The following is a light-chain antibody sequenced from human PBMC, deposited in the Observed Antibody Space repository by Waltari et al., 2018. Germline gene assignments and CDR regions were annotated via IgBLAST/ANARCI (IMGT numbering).Light chain of an antibody. CDR2: EVN. J-gene: IGLJ3*02. V-gene: IGLV2-8*01. CDR3: SSYAGSNHVV. CDR1: SSDVGGYNH. Sequence: QSALTQPPSASGSPGQSVTISCNGTSSDVGGYNHVSWYQHHPGKAPKLMVYEVNKRPSAGPDRFAGSKSGSTASLTVSERPAEDESDYYCSSYAGSNHVVFGGGSKLTVL.